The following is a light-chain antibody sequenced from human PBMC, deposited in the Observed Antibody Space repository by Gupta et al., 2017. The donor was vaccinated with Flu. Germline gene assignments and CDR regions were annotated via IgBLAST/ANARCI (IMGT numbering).Light chain of an antibody. J-gene: IGKJ2*01. V-gene: IGKV4-1*01. CDR3: QQYYNTPYT. CDR2: WTS. CDR1: QSLLYSSSNKNY. Sequence: DIVMTQSPDSLAVSLGERDTINCKSTQSLLYSSSNKNYLAWYQQKPGQPPKLLIYWTSTRESGVPDRFSGSGSGTDFTLTISSLQAEDVAVYYCQQYYNTPYTFGQGTKLEIK.